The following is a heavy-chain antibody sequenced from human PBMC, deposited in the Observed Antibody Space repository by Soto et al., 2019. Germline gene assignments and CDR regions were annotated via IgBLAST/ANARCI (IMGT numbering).Heavy chain of an antibody. Sequence: SETLSLTCTVSGGSISSGGYYWSWIRQHPGKGLEWIGHIYYSGSTYYNPSLKSRVTISVDTSKNQFSLKLSSVTAADTAVYYCARDLRVSRYGTNWFDPWGQGTLVTVSS. CDR3: ARDLRVSRYGTNWFDP. J-gene: IGHJ5*02. CDR1: GGSISSGGYY. V-gene: IGHV4-31*03. D-gene: IGHD5-18*01. CDR2: IYYSGST.